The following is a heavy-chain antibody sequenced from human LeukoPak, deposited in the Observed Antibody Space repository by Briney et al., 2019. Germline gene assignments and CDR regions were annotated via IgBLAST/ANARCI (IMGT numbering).Heavy chain of an antibody. V-gene: IGHV4-34*01. CDR3: ARGQLRYCSSTSCPRGAFDI. CDR2: TNHSGST. J-gene: IGHJ3*02. CDR1: GGSFSGYY. Sequence: SETLSLTCAVYGGSFSGYYWSWIRQPPGKGLEWIGETNHSGSTNYNPSLKSRVTISVDTSKNQFSLKLSSVTAADTAVYYCARGQLRYCSSTSCPRGAFDIWGQGTMVTVSS. D-gene: IGHD2-2*01.